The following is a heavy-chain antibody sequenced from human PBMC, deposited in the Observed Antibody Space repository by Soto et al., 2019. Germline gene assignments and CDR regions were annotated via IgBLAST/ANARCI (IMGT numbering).Heavy chain of an antibody. CDR3: ARQGYCSGGSCYYYYYMDV. D-gene: IGHD2-15*01. V-gene: IGHV4-59*08. J-gene: IGHJ6*03. Sequence: PSQTLSLTCTVSDGSISSYYCSWIRQPPGKGLEWIGYIYYSGSTNYNPSLKSRVTISVDTSKNQFSLKLSSVTAADTAVYYCARQGYCSGGSCYYYYYMDVWGKGTTVTVSS. CDR2: IYYSGST. CDR1: DGSISSYY.